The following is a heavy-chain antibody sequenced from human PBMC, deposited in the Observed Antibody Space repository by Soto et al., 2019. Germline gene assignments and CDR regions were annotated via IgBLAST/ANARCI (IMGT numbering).Heavy chain of an antibody. CDR2: TNSDGTDS. CDR3: AKSLYYYDSSPLDH. CDR1: GFDFEYYA. V-gene: IGHV3-43D*04. J-gene: IGHJ4*02. D-gene: IGHD3-22*01. Sequence: GGSLRLSCAAAGFDFEYYAMHGVRQGPGKGLEWVSLTNSDGTDSYYVDSVKGRFTISRDNAKTTLYLQMDRLRPEDTALYFCAKSLYYYDSSPLDHWGQGTLVTVSS.